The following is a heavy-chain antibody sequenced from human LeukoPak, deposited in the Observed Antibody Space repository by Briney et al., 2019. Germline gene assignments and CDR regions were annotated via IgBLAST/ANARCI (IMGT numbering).Heavy chain of an antibody. J-gene: IGHJ4*02. CDR2: IGIDSGNT. CDR3: ARDYKYAFDN. CDR1: GFSFSTYA. D-gene: IGHD5-24*01. Sequence: GGSLRLSCAASGFSFSTYAMNWVRQAPGEGLEWISYIGIDSGNTNYADSVKGRFTISGDKAKNSLYLQMNSLRVEDTAVYYCARDYKYAFDNWGQETLVTVSS. V-gene: IGHV3-48*01.